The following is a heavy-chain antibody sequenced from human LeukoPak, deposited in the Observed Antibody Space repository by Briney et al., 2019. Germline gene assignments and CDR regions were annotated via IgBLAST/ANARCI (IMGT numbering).Heavy chain of an antibody. J-gene: IGHJ4*02. CDR3: ARGLGYCSGGSCHLRPRYSYGLIY. D-gene: IGHD2-15*01. V-gene: IGHV1-8*01. Sequence: GASVKVSCKASGYTFTSYDINWVRQATGQGLEWMGWMNPNSGNTGYAQKFQGRVTMTRNTSISTAYMELSSLRSEDTAVYYCARGLGYCSGGSCHLRPRYSYGLIYWGQGTLVTVSS. CDR2: MNPNSGNT. CDR1: GYTFTSYD.